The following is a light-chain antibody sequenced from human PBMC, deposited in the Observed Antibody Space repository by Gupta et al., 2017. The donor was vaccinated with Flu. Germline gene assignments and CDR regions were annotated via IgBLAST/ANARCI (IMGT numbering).Light chain of an antibody. CDR2: EVS. CDR1: SSDVGGYTY. V-gene: IGLV2-14*01. Sequence: QSALPQPASVSGSPGQSITISCTGTSSDVGGYTYVSWYQQHPGKAPKLMIYEVSNRPSGVSNRFSGSKSGNTASLTSSGLQAEDEADYYCSSYTSSSTLEVFGGGTKLTVL. J-gene: IGLJ3*02. CDR3: SSYTSSSTLEV.